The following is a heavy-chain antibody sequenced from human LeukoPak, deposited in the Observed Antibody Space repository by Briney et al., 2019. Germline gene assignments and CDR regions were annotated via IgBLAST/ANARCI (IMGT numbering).Heavy chain of an antibody. J-gene: IGHJ6*02. D-gene: IGHD2-2*01. V-gene: IGHV4-4*02. CDR1: GGSISSSNW. CDR2: INHSGST. Sequence: KPSETLSLTCAVSGGSISSSNWWSWIRQPPGKGLEWIGEINHSGSTNYNPSLKSRVTISVGTSKNQFSLKLSSVTAADTAVYYCARAPIVVVPAAYFYYYYGMDVWGQGTTVTVSS. CDR3: ARAPIVVVPAAYFYYYYGMDV.